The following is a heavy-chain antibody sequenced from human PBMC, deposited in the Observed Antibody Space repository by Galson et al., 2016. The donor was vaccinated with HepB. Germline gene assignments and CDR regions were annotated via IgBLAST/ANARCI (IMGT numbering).Heavy chain of an antibody. J-gene: IGHJ4*02. CDR2: ISSGGST. CDR3: ARRDGDMQPSDY. CDR1: GFTFRIYH. Sequence: SLRLSCAASGFTFRIYHMTWVRQAPGKGLEWVSAISSGGSTYYADSVEGRFSISRDNSKNILYLQMNSQRVEDTAVYYGARRDGDMQPSDYWGQGTPVTVSS. V-gene: IGHV3-23*01. D-gene: IGHD5-24*01.